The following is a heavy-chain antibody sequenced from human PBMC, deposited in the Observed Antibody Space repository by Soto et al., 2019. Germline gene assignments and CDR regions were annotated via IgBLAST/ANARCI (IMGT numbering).Heavy chain of an antibody. V-gene: IGHV1-18*01. CDR1: GYTFTSYG. J-gene: IGHJ6*02. Sequence: QVQLVQSGAEVKKPGASVKVSCKASGYTFTSYGISWVRQAPGQGLEWMGWISAYNGNTNYAQKLQGRVTMTTDTSTSTASREPRSLRSDDTAVHYCAIVVPAAGYYYYGMDVWGQGTAVTVSS. CDR3: AIVVPAAGYYYYGMDV. D-gene: IGHD2-2*01. CDR2: ISAYNGNT.